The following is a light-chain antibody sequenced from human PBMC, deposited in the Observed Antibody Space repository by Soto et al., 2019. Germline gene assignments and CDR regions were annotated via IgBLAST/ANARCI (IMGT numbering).Light chain of an antibody. CDR1: QNIYSY. Sequence: DIQMTQSPSSLSASVGDRVTITCRASQNIYSYLNWYHQTPGKAPKLLIYAASSLESGVPSRFSGSGSGTEFTLTISSLQPEDFATYYCQQSYGAALTFGGGTKVEIK. J-gene: IGKJ4*01. CDR2: AAS. V-gene: IGKV1-39*01. CDR3: QQSYGAALT.